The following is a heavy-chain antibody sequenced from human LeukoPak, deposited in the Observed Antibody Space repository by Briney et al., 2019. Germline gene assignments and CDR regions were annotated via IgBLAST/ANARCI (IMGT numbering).Heavy chain of an antibody. D-gene: IGHD3-9*01. J-gene: IGHJ5*02. V-gene: IGHV3-11*01. CDR2: ISSSGSTI. CDR1: GFTFSDYY. CDR3: ARDWAVLRYFSLDP. Sequence: PGGSLRLSCAASGFTFSDYYMSWIRQAPGKGLEWVSYISSSGSTIYYADSVKGRFTISRDNAKNSLYLQMNSLRAEDTAVYYCARDWAVLRYFSLDPWGQGTLVTVSS.